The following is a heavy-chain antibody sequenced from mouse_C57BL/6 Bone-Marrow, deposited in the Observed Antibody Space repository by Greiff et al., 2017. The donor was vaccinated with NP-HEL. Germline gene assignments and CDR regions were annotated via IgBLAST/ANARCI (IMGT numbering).Heavy chain of an antibody. J-gene: IGHJ2*01. Sequence: VKLMESGAELARPGASVKLSCKASGYTFTSYGISWVKQRTGQGLEWIGEIYPRSGNTYYNEKFKGKATLTADKSSSTAYMELRSLTSEDSAVYFCARRYSNLDYWGQGTTLTVSS. D-gene: IGHD2-5*01. CDR2: IYPRSGNT. CDR1: GYTFTSYG. CDR3: ARRYSNLDY. V-gene: IGHV1-81*01.